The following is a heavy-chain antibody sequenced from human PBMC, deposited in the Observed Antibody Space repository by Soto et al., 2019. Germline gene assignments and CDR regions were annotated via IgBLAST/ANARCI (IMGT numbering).Heavy chain of an antibody. CDR1: GGSISSSNW. Sequence: PSETLSLTCAVSGGSISSSNWWSWVRQPPGKGLEWIGEIYHSGSTNYNPSLKSRVTISVDKSKNQFSLKLGSVTAADTAVCYCARASPRSSSWYWFDPWGQGTLVTVSS. D-gene: IGHD6-13*01. CDR3: ARASPRSSSWYWFDP. CDR2: IYHSGST. J-gene: IGHJ5*02. V-gene: IGHV4-4*02.